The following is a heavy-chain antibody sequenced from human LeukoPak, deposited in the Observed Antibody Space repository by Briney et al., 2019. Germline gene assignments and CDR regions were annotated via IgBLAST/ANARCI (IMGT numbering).Heavy chain of an antibody. D-gene: IGHD6-13*01. Sequence: ASVKVSCKASGYTFTSYDINWVRQATGQGLEWMGWMNPNSGNTGYAQKFQGRVTMTTDTSTSTAYMELRSLRSDDTAVYYCARDGLAAAGTLVFDYWGQGTLVTVSS. CDR3: ARDGLAAAGTLVFDY. J-gene: IGHJ4*02. CDR2: MNPNSGNT. V-gene: IGHV1-8*01. CDR1: GYTFTSYD.